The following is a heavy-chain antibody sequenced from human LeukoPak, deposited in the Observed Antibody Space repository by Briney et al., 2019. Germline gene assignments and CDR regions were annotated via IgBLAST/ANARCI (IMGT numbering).Heavy chain of an antibody. J-gene: IGHJ6*02. CDR2: ISSGDST. CDR1: GFGVSSKY. V-gene: IGHV3-53*01. CDR3: ARDAYRDYYDSNGYYYVGMDV. Sequence: RGSLRLSCAASGFGVSSKYMAWVRQAPGKGLEWVTVISSGDSTYYADSVKGRFTISRDSSKNTLYLQMNTLRAEDTAVYYCARDAYRDYYDSNGYYYVGMDVWGQGTTVTVSS. D-gene: IGHD3-22*01.